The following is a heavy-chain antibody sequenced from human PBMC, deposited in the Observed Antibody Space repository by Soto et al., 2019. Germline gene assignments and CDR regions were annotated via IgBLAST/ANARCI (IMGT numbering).Heavy chain of an antibody. CDR1: GFTFNSYA. D-gene: IGHD5-12*01. J-gene: IGHJ4*02. CDR2: ISGGGGTT. V-gene: IGHV3-23*01. Sequence: WGSLRLSCAASGFTFNSYAMSWVRQAPGKGLEWVSAISGGGGTTYYADSVKGRFTISRDNSKNTLSLQMNSLRAEDTALYYCTSGYGSDYDLFAFWGQGTL. CDR3: TSGYGSDYDLFAF.